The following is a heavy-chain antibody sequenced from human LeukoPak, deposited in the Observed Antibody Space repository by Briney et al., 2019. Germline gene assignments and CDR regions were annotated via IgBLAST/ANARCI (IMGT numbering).Heavy chain of an antibody. D-gene: IGHD3-10*01. CDR3: VRDSASYYYGSGRSWFDP. CDR1: GGSISGSSYY. Sequence: SETLSLTCTVSGGSISGSSYYWGWIRQPPGKGLEWIGSIYHSGSTYYNPSLKSRVTISVGTSKNQFSLKLNSVTAADAAVYYCVRDSASYYYGSGRSWFDPWGQGALVTVSS. V-gene: IGHV4-39*07. CDR2: IYHSGST. J-gene: IGHJ5*02.